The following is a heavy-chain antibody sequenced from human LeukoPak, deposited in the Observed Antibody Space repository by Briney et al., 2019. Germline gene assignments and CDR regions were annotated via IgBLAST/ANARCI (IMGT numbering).Heavy chain of an antibody. CDR1: GFSFSTTW. CDR3: AKPRYGSGSYGYYFDY. Sequence: QTGGSLRLSCAASGFSFSTTWMHWVRQAPGKGLEWVSAISGSGGSTYYADSVKGRFTISRDNSKNTLYLQMNSLRAEDTAVYYCAKPRYGSGSYGYYFDYWGQGTLVTVSS. D-gene: IGHD3-10*01. V-gene: IGHV3-23*01. CDR2: ISGSGGST. J-gene: IGHJ4*02.